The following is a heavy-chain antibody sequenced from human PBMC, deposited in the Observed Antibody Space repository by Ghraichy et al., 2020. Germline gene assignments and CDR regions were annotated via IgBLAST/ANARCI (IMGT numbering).Heavy chain of an antibody. CDR2: IYYSGST. CDR3: ARAGSSGWYGYYYYGMDV. Sequence: SETLSLTCTVSGGSISSSSYYWGWIRQPPGKGLEWIGSIYYSGSTYYNPSLKSRVTISVDTSKNQFSLKLSSVTAADTAVYYCARAGSSGWYGYYYYGMDVWGQGTTVTVSS. J-gene: IGHJ6*02. D-gene: IGHD6-19*01. CDR1: GGSISSSSYY. V-gene: IGHV4-39*01.